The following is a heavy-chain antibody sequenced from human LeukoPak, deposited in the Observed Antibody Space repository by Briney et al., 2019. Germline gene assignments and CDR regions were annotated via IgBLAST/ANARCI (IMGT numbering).Heavy chain of an antibody. Sequence: PGGSLRLSCAASGFTFSNAWMSWVRQAPGKGLEWVGRIKSKTDGGTTDYAAPVKGRFTISRDDSKNTLYLQMNSLKTEDTAVYYCTTDPGRGGGSWYVGGDFDYWGQGTLVTVSS. CDR3: TTDPGRGGGSWYVGGDFDY. V-gene: IGHV3-15*01. J-gene: IGHJ4*02. D-gene: IGHD6-13*01. CDR1: GFTFSNAW. CDR2: IKSKTDGGTT.